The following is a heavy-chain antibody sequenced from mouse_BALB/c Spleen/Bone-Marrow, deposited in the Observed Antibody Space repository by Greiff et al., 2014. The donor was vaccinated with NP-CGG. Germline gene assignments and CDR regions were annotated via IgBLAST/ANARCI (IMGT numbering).Heavy chain of an antibody. J-gene: IGHJ2*01. D-gene: IGHD4-1*01. CDR2: IYPGDGDT. Sequence: VQLQQSGAELVRPGSSVKISCKASGYAFSSYWMNWVKQRPGQGLEWIGQIYPGDGDTNYNGNFKDKATLTTDKSSTTAYMQLSSLTSEDSVVYFCARGGRLTGYYFDYWGQGTTLTVSS. V-gene: IGHV1-80*01. CDR1: GYAFSSYW. CDR3: ARGGRLTGYYFDY.